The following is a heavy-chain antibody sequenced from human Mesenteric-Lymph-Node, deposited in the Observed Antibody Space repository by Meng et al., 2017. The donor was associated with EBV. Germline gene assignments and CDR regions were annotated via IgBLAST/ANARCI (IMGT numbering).Heavy chain of an antibody. Sequence: QRQPQAPGPVLVKPSETLSLTCTVSGGSISSSSYYWGWIRQPPGKGLEWIGTFYYSESTYYNPSLKSRVTISVDTSKNQFSLKLSSVTAADTAVYYCARLVSGWSGSYYFDYWGQGTLVTVSS. V-gene: IGHV4-39*01. CDR2: FYYSEST. D-gene: IGHD6-19*01. J-gene: IGHJ4*02. CDR1: GGSISSSSYY. CDR3: ARLVSGWSGSYYFDY.